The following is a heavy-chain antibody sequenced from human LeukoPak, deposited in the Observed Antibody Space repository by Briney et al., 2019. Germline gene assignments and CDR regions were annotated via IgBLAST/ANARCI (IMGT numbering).Heavy chain of an antibody. CDR1: GFTLTDYW. Sequence: GGSLRLSCEVSGFTLTDYWMNWVRHAPGKGPEWVASIRQDGSEKIYVDSVKGRFTNSRDNTKNSLSLRLNGLRAEDTAVYYCARDGTAAGLYFDLWGQGTLVTVSS. J-gene: IGHJ4*01. CDR2: IRQDGSEK. D-gene: IGHD6-13*01. CDR3: ARDGTAAGLYFDL. V-gene: IGHV3-7*01.